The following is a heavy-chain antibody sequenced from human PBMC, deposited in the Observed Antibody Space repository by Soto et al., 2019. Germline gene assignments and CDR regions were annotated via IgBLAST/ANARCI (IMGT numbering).Heavy chain of an antibody. CDR2: IIPILGIA. Sequence: QVQLVQSGAEVKKPGSSVKVSCKASGGTFSSYPLSWVRQAPVQGREWVGRIIPILGIANYAQKFQGRVTITADKSTRTADMELSSLRSEDTAVYYCARGGGYWYVDLGGRGTLVTVAS. CDR1: GGTFSSYP. D-gene: IGHD3-16*01. J-gene: IGHJ2*01. V-gene: IGHV1-69*02. CDR3: ARGGGYWYVDL.